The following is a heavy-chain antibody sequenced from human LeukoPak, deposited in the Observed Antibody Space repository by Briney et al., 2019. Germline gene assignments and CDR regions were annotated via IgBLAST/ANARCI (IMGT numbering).Heavy chain of an antibody. J-gene: IGHJ4*02. CDR3: ARAPYDYVWGSYRSLDY. D-gene: IGHD3-16*02. CDR2: ISAYNGNT. CDR1: GYTFTSYG. Sequence: APVKVSCKASGYTFTSYGISWVRQAPGQGLEWMGWISAYNGNTNYAQKLQGRVTMTTDTSTSTAYMELRSLRSDDTAVYYCARAPYDYVWGSYRSLDYWGQGTLVTVSS. V-gene: IGHV1-18*01.